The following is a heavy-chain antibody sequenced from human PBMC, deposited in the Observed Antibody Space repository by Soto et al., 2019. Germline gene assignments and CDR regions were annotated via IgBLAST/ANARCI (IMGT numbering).Heavy chain of an antibody. CDR1: GFTFTSSA. CDR2: IVVGSGNT. Sequence: SVKVSCKASGFTFTSSAMQWVRQARGQRLEWIGWIVVGSGNTNYAQKFQERVTITRDMSTSTAYMELSSLRSEDTAVYYCAAVDPPMVRGPDAFDIWGQGTMVTVSS. D-gene: IGHD3-10*01. CDR3: AAVDPPMVRGPDAFDI. J-gene: IGHJ3*02. V-gene: IGHV1-58*02.